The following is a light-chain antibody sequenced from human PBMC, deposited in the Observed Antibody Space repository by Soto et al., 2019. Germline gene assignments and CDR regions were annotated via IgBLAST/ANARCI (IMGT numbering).Light chain of an antibody. J-gene: IGKJ4*01. CDR3: QQFNNKWPLT. CDR1: QGIGDT. Sequence: EVVLTQSPATLSVSPGEGVTLSCRASQGIGDTLAWYQHKPGQTPLLIIYDTSARSTGVPARFSGSRSGQYFTPIIGLQSDDFFVYYCQQFNNKWPLTFGEGTKVDIK. V-gene: IGKV3-15*01. CDR2: DTS.